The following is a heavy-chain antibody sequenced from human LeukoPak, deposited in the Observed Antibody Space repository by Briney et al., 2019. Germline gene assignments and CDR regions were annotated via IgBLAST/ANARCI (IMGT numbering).Heavy chain of an antibody. Sequence: PGGSLRLSCAASGFTFSSNAMSWVRQAPGKGLEWVSTISGNYGSTYYADSVKGRFTISRDNFKNTVFLRMNSLRAEDTAVYYCAKGSDSSGYLHTDNWFDPWGQGTLVTVSS. J-gene: IGHJ5*02. D-gene: IGHD3-22*01. V-gene: IGHV3-23*01. CDR3: AKGSDSSGYLHTDNWFDP. CDR2: ISGNYGST. CDR1: GFTFSSNA.